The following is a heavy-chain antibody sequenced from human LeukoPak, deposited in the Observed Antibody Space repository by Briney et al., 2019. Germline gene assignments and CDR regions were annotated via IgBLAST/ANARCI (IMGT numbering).Heavy chain of an antibody. CDR1: GFTFSSYE. CDR2: ISSSGSTI. J-gene: IGHJ3*02. Sequence: GGSLRLSCAASGFTFSSYEMNWVRQVPGKGLEWVSYISSSGSTIYYADSVKGRFTISRDNAKNSLHLQMNSLRAEDTAVYYCARGLGYCDYVWLTGAFDIWGQGTMVTVSS. CDR3: ARGLGYCDYVWLTGAFDI. V-gene: IGHV3-48*03. D-gene: IGHD3-16*01.